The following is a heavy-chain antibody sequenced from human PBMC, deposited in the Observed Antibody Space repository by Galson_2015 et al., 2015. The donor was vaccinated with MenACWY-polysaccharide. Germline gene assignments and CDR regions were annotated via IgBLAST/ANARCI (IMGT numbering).Heavy chain of an antibody. Sequence: SLRLSCAASGSTFRNYNMNWVRLAPGKGLEWVSYISSTGTIYYADSVKGRFTISRDNAKNSLYLQMNSLRGEDTSIYYCARGGAAAGTGYGMDVWGQGTTVTVSS. D-gene: IGHD6-13*01. J-gene: IGHJ6*02. CDR2: ISSTGTI. CDR1: GSTFRNYN. V-gene: IGHV3-69-1*01. CDR3: ARGGAAAGTGYGMDV.